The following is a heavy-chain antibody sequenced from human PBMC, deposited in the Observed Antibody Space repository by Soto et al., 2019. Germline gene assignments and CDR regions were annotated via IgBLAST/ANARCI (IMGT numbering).Heavy chain of an antibody. CDR1: AESFSDYY. Sequence: QVQLQQWGAGLLKPSETLSLTCAVYAESFSDYYWSWSWIRQPPGKGLEWIGEINHSGSTNYNPSLQSRVTISVDTSKRQFSLNLRSVTAADTAVYYCARGRRGTGWTLGNYYDGMDVWGQGTTVTVSS. CDR2: INHSGST. D-gene: IGHD6-25*01. V-gene: IGHV4-34*01. CDR3: ARGRRGTGWTLGNYYDGMDV. J-gene: IGHJ6*02.